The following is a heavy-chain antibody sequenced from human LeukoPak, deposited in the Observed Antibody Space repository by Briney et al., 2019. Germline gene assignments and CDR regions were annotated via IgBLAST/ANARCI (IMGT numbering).Heavy chain of an antibody. J-gene: IGHJ4*02. Sequence: GGSLRLSCAASGFTFSSYAMSWVRQAPGMGLEWVSSISSSSSYIYYADSVKGRSTISRDNAKNSLYLQMNSLRAEDTAVYYCARGEWELQGSIDYWGQGTLVTVSS. D-gene: IGHD1-26*01. CDR2: ISSSSSYI. V-gene: IGHV3-21*01. CDR1: GFTFSSYA. CDR3: ARGEWELQGSIDY.